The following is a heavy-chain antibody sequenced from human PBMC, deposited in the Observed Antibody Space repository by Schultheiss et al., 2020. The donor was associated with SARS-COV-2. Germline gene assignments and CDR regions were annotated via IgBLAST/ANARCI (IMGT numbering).Heavy chain of an antibody. CDR2: ISGSGGST. J-gene: IGHJ4*02. CDR3: AKGDFGATDY. Sequence: GESLKISCAASGFTFSSYAMSWVRQAPGKGLEWVSAISGSGGSTYYADSVKGRFTISRDNSKNTLYLQMNSLRAEDTAVYYCAKGDFGATDYWGQGTLVTVSS. D-gene: IGHD1-26*01. V-gene: IGHV3-23*01. CDR1: GFTFSSYA.